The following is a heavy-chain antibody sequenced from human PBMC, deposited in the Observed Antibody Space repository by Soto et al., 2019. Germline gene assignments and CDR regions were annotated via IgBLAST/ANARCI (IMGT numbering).Heavy chain of an antibody. J-gene: IGHJ6*02. V-gene: IGHV3-33*01. CDR3: AREGQSLAPDAWYV. CDR2: IWYDGSNK. CDR1: GFTFRSHD. D-gene: IGHD6-19*01. Sequence: QVQVVESGGGVVQPGRSLRLSCTASGFTFRSHDMHWVRQAPGKGLEWVAPIWYDGSNKYYADSVNGRFTIYRDNFKNTLYVRMDSLRVEDTAVYSCAREGQSLAPDAWYVWGQGSSVTVS.